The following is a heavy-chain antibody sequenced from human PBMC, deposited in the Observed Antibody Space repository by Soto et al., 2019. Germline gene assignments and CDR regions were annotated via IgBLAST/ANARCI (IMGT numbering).Heavy chain of an antibody. CDR2: IIPIFGTA. J-gene: IGHJ4*02. D-gene: IGHD2-21*02. Sequence: WASVKVSCKASGGTFSSYAISWVRQAPGQGLEWMGGIIPIFGTANYAQKFQGRVTITADESTSTAYMELSSLRSEDTAVYYCAGRDFTIGRFDYWGQGTLVTVS. CDR3: AGRDFTIGRFDY. CDR1: GGTFSSYA. V-gene: IGHV1-69*13.